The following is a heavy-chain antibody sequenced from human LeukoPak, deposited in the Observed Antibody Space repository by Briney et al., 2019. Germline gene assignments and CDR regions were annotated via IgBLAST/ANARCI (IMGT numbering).Heavy chain of an antibody. J-gene: IGHJ4*02. CDR2: IYYSGST. V-gene: IGHV4-39*07. Sequence: SETLSLTCTVSGGSISSSSYYWGWIRQPPGKGLEWIGSIYYSGSTYYNPSLKSRVTISADTSKNQFSLKLSSVTAADTAVYYCARQTRGDPRIAAAGMVFDYWGQGTLVTVSS. D-gene: IGHD6-13*01. CDR1: GGSISSSSYY. CDR3: ARQTRGDPRIAAAGMVFDY.